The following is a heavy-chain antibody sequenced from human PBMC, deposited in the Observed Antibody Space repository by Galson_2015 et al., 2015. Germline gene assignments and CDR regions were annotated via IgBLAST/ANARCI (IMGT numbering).Heavy chain of an antibody. CDR3: ARGGWTRRGGSSWYYFDY. Sequence: SLRLSCAASGFTFSSYDMHWVRQATGKGLEWVSAIGTAGDTYYPGSVKGRFTISRENAKNSLYLQMNSLRAGDTAVYYCARGGWTRRGGSSWYYFDYWGQGTLVTVSS. CDR2: IGTAGDT. CDR1: GFTFSSYD. V-gene: IGHV3-13*04. J-gene: IGHJ4*02. D-gene: IGHD6-13*01.